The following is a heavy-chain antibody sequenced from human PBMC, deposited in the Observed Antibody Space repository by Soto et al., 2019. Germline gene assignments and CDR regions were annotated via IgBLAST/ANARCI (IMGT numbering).Heavy chain of an antibody. CDR1: GFTVSNNY. CDR2: IYSDGGT. V-gene: IGHV3-66*01. J-gene: IGHJ4*02. D-gene: IGHD4-17*01. Sequence: PGGSLRLSCAASGFTVSNNYLSWVRQAPGKGLQWVSLIYSDGGTDYAESVKGRFTISRDNSKNTLYLQMNSLKAEDTAIYYCANRMTTAPYWGQGTLVTVSS. CDR3: ANRMTTAPY.